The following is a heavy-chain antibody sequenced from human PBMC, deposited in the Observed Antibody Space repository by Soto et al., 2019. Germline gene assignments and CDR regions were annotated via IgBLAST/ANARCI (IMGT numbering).Heavy chain of an antibody. V-gene: IGHV2-5*02. Sequence: ITLKESGPTLVKPTHTLTLTCSFSGFSLSADGVGVGWIRQPPGKALEWLALIYWDDDTRYRPSLKSRLTITKDSSKNQVVLTLTNMDPVDTATYYCAHAYGGTSWPNDAFDVWGQGTVVTVSS. CDR3: AHAYGGTSWPNDAFDV. D-gene: IGHD2-2*01. J-gene: IGHJ3*01. CDR2: IYWDDDT. CDR1: GFSLSADGVG.